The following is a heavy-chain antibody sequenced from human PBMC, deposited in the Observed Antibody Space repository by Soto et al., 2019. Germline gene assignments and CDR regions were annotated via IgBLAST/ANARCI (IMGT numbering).Heavy chain of an antibody. J-gene: IGHJ4*02. Sequence: QVQLVQSGAEVKNPGASVKVSCKTSGYTFTKYGVGWVRQAPGQGLEWMGWISGYSGNANYGEKVQGRITLTTDTSTSTAYIELRSLRSDDTAVYYCAREMAGLGGEYDYWGQGTLVTVSS. D-gene: IGHD3-16*01. CDR1: GYTFTKYG. CDR2: ISGYSGNA. CDR3: AREMAGLGGEYDY. V-gene: IGHV1-18*01.